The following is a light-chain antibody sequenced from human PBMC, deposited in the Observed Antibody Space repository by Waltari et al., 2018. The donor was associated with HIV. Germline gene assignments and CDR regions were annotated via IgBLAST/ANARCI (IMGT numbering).Light chain of an antibody. J-gene: IGKJ2*01. CDR2: WAS. CDR1: QSVLYSSNNKHY. CDR3: QQYYSTPYT. Sequence: DIVMTQSPDSLTVFLGERATINCKSSQSVLYSSNNKHYLAWYQQKAGQPPKLLIYWASTQESGVPDRFSASGSGTDFSLTISSLQAEDVAVYYCQQYYSTPYTFGQGTKLEIK. V-gene: IGKV4-1*01.